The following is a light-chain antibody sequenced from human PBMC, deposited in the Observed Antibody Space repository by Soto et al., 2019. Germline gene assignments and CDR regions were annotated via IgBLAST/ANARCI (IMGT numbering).Light chain of an antibody. CDR3: QTWGTGNVV. Sequence: QSVLTQSPSASASLGASVKLTCTLSSGHGTYAIAWHQQQPEKGPRYLMKVTSDGSHSKGDGIPDRFSGSSSGAERYLTISSLQSEDEADYYCQTWGTGNVVFGGGTQLTVL. J-gene: IGLJ2*01. CDR1: SGHGTYA. CDR2: VTSDGSH. V-gene: IGLV4-69*01.